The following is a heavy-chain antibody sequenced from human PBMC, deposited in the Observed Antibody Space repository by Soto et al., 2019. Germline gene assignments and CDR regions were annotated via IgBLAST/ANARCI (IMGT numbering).Heavy chain of an antibody. Sequence: PGGSLRLSCAASGFTFSSYAMNWVRQAPGKGLEWVSAISGSGGTASYADSVTGRFTISRDNSKSTLYLQMNSLRAEDTAVYYCAKGRCSGGSCYSSDYGGQGTLVTVSS. CDR1: GFTFSSYA. CDR3: AKGRCSGGSCYSSDY. D-gene: IGHD2-15*01. CDR2: ISGSGGTA. V-gene: IGHV3-23*01. J-gene: IGHJ4*02.